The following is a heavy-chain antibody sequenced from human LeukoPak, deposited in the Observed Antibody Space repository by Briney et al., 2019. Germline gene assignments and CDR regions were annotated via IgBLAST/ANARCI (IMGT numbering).Heavy chain of an antibody. J-gene: IGHJ3*02. CDR2: IYYSGST. CDR3: ARGLLGYSSSWLGVAFDI. D-gene: IGHD6-13*01. CDR1: GGSISDYY. V-gene: IGHV4-59*01. Sequence: SETLSLTCTVSGGSISDYYWTWLRQPPGKGLEWVGYIYYSGSTNYNPSLKSRLTISVATSKSQFSLKLSSVTAADTAVYYCARGLLGYSSSWLGVAFDIWGQGTMVSVSS.